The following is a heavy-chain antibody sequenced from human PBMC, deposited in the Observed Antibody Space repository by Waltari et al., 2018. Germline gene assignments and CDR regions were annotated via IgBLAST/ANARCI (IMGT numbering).Heavy chain of an antibody. D-gene: IGHD3-22*01. CDR3: ARDQWFAFDI. CDR1: GFTLSSYW. J-gene: IGHJ3*02. Sequence: EVQLVESGGGLVQPGGSLRLSCAASGFTLSSYWMSWVRQAPGKGTGWVDNIKKDGSEECYVDSVRGRFTISRDNAKNSLYLQMNSLRPEDTAVYYCARDQWFAFDIWGQGTMVTVSS. V-gene: IGHV3-7*01. CDR2: IKKDGSEE.